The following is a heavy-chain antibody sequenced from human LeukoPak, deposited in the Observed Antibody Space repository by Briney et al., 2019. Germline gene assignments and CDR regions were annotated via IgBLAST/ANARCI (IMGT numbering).Heavy chain of an antibody. CDR1: GFTFSSYA. CDR2: IKQDGSEK. V-gene: IGHV3-7*01. D-gene: IGHD4-23*01. CDR3: ASTVVTAH. Sequence: GGSLRLSCAASGFTFSSYAMSWVRQAPGKGLEWVANIKQDGSEKYYVDSVKGRFTISRDNAKNTLYLQMTGLRAEDTAVYYCASTVVTAHWGQGTLVTASS. J-gene: IGHJ4*02.